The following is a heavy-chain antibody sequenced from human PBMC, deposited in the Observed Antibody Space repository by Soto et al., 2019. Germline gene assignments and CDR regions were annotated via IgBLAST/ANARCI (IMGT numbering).Heavy chain of an antibody. D-gene: IGHD3-16*01. J-gene: IGHJ4*02. CDR2: MYHSGSP. CDR3: ASLDTPGGYLDY. V-gene: IGHV4-31*03. CDR1: DGSVSSGGYF. Sequence: QVQLKESGPGLVRPSQTLSLTCSVSDGSVSSGGYFWSWIRQHPGKGLEWIGYMYHSGSPYYNPSLKSRVTISVDTSKNHFSLNLSSVTAADTAVYFCASLDTPGGYLDYWGQGILVTVSS.